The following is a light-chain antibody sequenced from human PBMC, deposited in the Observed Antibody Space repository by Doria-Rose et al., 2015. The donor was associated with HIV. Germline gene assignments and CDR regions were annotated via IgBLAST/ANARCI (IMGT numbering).Light chain of an antibody. CDR3: QHYGNSPLYT. CDR2: GAS. V-gene: IGKV3-20*01. J-gene: IGKJ2*01. CDR1: QSVRSNS. Sequence: EIGMTHPPGTLSLSPGERATLSCRASQSVRSNSLTWYQQRPGQAPRLLIYGASNRAIGIPDRFSGSGSGTDFTLTISRLEPEDFAVYYCQHYGNSPLYTFGQGTKLDIK.